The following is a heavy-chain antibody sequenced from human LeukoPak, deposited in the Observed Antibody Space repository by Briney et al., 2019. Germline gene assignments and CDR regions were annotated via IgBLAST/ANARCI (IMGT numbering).Heavy chain of an antibody. Sequence: SETLSLTCTVSGGSISSYYWSWIRQPAGKGLEWIGRIYSSGSTHYNPSLKSRVTMSMDTSKNQFSLMLNSVTAADTAVYYCARTGRYGDMAADWGQGTLVTVSS. CDR1: GGSISSYY. J-gene: IGHJ4*02. CDR3: ARTGRYGDMAAD. V-gene: IGHV4-4*07. CDR2: IYSSGST. D-gene: IGHD4-17*01.